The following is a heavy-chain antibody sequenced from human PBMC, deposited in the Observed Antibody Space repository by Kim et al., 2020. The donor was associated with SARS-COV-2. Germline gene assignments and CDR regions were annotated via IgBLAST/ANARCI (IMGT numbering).Heavy chain of an antibody. CDR3: AREPITGYGLDV. CDR2: IWYDGSNK. CDR1: GFIFSSYA. J-gene: IGHJ6*02. V-gene: IGHV3-33*01. D-gene: IGHD3-3*01. Sequence: GGSLRLSCAASGFIFSSYAMIWVRQAPGEGLEWLATIWYDGSNKYYKDSMKGRVTISRDNSKNTLYLQMNNLRAGDTAVYYCAREPITGYGLDVWGQGTTVTVFS.